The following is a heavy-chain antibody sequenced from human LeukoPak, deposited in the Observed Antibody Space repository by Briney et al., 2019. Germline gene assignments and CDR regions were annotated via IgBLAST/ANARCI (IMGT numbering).Heavy chain of an antibody. CDR3: CVQRSGVVY. V-gene: IGHV3-64D*06. D-gene: IGHD3-3*01. CDR1: GFTFSSFP. CDR2: IISNGDGT. Sequence: PGGSLRLSCSASGFTFSSFPMHWVRQAPGKGLEYISRIISNGDGTYYADSVKGRFTISRDSSKNMLYLQMSSLRTEDTAVYYCCVQRSGVVYWGQGTLVTVSS. J-gene: IGHJ4*02.